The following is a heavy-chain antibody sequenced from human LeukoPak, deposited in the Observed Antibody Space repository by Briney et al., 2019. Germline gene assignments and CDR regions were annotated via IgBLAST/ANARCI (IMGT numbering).Heavy chain of an antibody. V-gene: IGHV4-39*01. CDR3: ARVNGGSDAFDI. D-gene: IGHD4-23*01. Sequence: SETLSLTCTVSGGSISSSSYYWGWIRQPPGKGLEWIGSIYYSGSTYYNPSLKSRVTISVDTSKNQFSLKLSSVTAADTAVYYCARVNGGSDAFDIWGQGTMVTVSS. J-gene: IGHJ3*02. CDR2: IYYSGST. CDR1: GGSISSSSYY.